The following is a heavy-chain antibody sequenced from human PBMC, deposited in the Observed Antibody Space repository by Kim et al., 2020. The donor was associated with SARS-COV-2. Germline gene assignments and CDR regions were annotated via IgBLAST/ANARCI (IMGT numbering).Heavy chain of an antibody. V-gene: IGHV3-23*01. Sequence: SVKGRFTISRDNSKNTLYLQMNSLRAEDTAVYYCAKEGWITMVRGVHFDYWGQGTLVTVSS. CDR3: AKEGWITMVRGVHFDY. J-gene: IGHJ4*02. D-gene: IGHD3-10*01.